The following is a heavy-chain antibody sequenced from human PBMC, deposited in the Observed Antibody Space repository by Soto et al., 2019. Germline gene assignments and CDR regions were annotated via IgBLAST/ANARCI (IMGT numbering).Heavy chain of an antibody. CDR1: GFTFSSYG. J-gene: IGHJ4*02. CDR3: AKSIQYSFEWLHSSTNY. Sequence: GGSLRLSCAASGFTFSSYGMYWVRQAPGKGLEWVAVISYDGSNKYYADSVKGRFTISRDNSKNTLYLQMNSLRAEDTAVYYCAKSIQYSFEWLHSSTNYWGQGTLVTVSS. V-gene: IGHV3-30*18. CDR2: ISYDGSNK. D-gene: IGHD3-9*01.